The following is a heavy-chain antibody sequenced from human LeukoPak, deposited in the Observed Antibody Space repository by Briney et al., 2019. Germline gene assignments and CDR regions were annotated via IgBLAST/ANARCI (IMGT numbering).Heavy chain of an antibody. CDR1: GFTFSDYY. CDR3: ARVTYYYGSGRPSYYYYMDV. D-gene: IGHD3-10*01. J-gene: IGHJ6*03. V-gene: IGHV3-11*01. Sequence: PGGSLRLSCAASGFTFSDYYMSWIRQAPGKGLEWVSYISSSGSTIYYADSVKGRFTISRDNAKNSLYLQMNSLRAEDTAVYYCARVTYYYGSGRPSYYYYMDVWGKGTTVTISS. CDR2: ISSSGSTI.